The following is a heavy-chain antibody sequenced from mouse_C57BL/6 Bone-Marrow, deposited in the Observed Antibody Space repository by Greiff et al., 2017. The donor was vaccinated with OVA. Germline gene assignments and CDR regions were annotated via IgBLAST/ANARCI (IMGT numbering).Heavy chain of an antibody. D-gene: IGHD1-1*01. CDR3: AREYYGSSFFYAMDY. Sequence: QVQLQQSDAELVKPGASVKISCKVSGYTFTDHTIHWMKQRPEQGLEWIGYIYPRDGSTKYNEKFKGKATLTADKSSSTAYMQLNSLTSEDSAVYFCAREYYGSSFFYAMDYWGQGTSVTVSS. J-gene: IGHJ4*01. CDR1: GYTFTDHT. CDR2: IYPRDGST. V-gene: IGHV1-78*01.